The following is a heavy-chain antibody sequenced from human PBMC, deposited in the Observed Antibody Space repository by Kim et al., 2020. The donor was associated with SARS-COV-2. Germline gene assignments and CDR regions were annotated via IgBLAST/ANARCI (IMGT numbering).Heavy chain of an antibody. V-gene: IGHV4-34*01. Sequence: SETLSLTCAVYGGSFSGYYWSWIRQPPGKGLEWIGEINHSGSTNYNPSLKSRVTISVDTSKNQFSLKLSSVTAADTAVYYCARGVFYDFWSGYYNTRYF. J-gene: IGHJ4*03. CDR3: ARGVFYDFWSGYYNTRYF. CDR1: GGSFSGYY. D-gene: IGHD3-3*01. CDR2: INHSGST.